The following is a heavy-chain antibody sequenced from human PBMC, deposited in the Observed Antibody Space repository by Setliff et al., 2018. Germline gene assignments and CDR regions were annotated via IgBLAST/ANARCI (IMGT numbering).Heavy chain of an antibody. V-gene: IGHV4-61*09. CDR2: ILSSGGT. CDR1: GASISSGSNY. CDR3: ARDTPHDPVSSNWYRNWFDP. J-gene: IGHJ5*02. Sequence: SETLSLTCSVSGASISSGSNYWSWIRQPAGKGVEWIGHILSSGGTNYNPSLKNRVSISLDTSKNQFSLNLNSVTAADTAVYFCARDTPHDPVSSNWYRNWFDPWGQGILVTVS. D-gene: IGHD6-13*01.